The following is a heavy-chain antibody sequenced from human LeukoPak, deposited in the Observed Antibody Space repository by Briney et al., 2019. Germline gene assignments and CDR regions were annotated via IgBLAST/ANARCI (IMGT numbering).Heavy chain of an antibody. D-gene: IGHD1-7*01. CDR2: ISYDGSNK. V-gene: IGHV3-30-3*01. Sequence: GGSLRLSCAASGFTFSSYAMHWVRQAPGKGLEWVAVISYDGSNKYYADSVKGRFTISRDNSKNTLYLQMNSLRAEDTAVYYCAKPPITGTTIWGQGTLVTVSS. CDR1: GFTFSSYA. J-gene: IGHJ4*02. CDR3: AKPPITGTTI.